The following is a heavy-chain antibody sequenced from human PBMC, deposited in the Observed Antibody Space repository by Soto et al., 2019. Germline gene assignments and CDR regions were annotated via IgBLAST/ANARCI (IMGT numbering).Heavy chain of an antibody. CDR3: ARSVAATPYFFDY. CDR1: GYSFTSYG. J-gene: IGHJ4*02. Sequence: GASVKVSCKACGYSFTSYGLSWVRQATGQGLEWMGWISAYNGNTNYAQKLQGRVTMTTDTSTSTAYMELRSLRSDDTAVYYCARSVAATPYFFDYLGQGSLVTVSS. CDR2: ISAYNGNT. V-gene: IGHV1-18*01. D-gene: IGHD2-15*01.